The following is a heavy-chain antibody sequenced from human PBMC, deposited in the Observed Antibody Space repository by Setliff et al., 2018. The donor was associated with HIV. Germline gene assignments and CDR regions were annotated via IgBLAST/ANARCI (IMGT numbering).Heavy chain of an antibody. CDR3: AREFSERSPNPDHYYYYMDV. J-gene: IGHJ6*03. V-gene: IGHV4-61*09. Sequence: SETLSLTCTVSGASIKSKSDYWSWIRQPAGKGLGWIGHIYASDYTNYKPSLESRVTISIDTSKNQFSLNLNSVTAADTAVYYCAREFSERSPNPDHYYYYMDVWGKGTTVTVSS. CDR2: IYASDYT. D-gene: IGHD6-19*01. CDR1: GASIKSKSDY.